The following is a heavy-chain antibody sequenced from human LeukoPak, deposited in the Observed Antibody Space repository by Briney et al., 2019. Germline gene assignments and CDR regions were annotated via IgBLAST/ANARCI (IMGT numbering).Heavy chain of an antibody. V-gene: IGHV3-30*02. CDR1: GFTFSNYG. CDR3: ARDEEEYCSGGSCSSFRY. D-gene: IGHD2-15*01. J-gene: IGHJ4*02. CDR2: IQSDESNK. Sequence: GGSLRLSCTASGFTFSNYGFHWVRQAPGKGLEWVAFIQSDESNKHYADSVKGRFTVSRDNAKRSLYLQMNSLRAEDTAVYYCARDEEEYCSGGSCSSFRYWGQGTLVTISS.